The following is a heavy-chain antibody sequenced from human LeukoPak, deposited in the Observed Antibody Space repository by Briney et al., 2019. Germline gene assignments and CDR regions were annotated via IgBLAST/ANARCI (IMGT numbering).Heavy chain of an antibody. CDR3: AQYRIAVGGVNWLDR. CDR1: GFTFSSYA. Sequence: GGSLRLSCAASGFTFSSYALSWVRQAPGKGLEWVSAISGSGGSTYYADSVKGRFTISRDNSKNTLYLQMNSLRAEDTAVYYSAQYRIAVGGVNWLDRWGEARLVTDCS. V-gene: IGHV3-23*01. CDR2: ISGSGGST. J-gene: IGHJ5*02. D-gene: IGHD6-19*01.